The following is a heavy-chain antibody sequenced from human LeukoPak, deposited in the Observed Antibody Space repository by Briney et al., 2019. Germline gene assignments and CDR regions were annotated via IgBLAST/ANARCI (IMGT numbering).Heavy chain of an antibody. CDR3: ATQPAGPASWFDP. D-gene: IGHD6-13*01. V-gene: IGHV4-59*01. CDR1: GGSISSYY. CDR2: IYYSGST. J-gene: IGHJ5*02. Sequence: TSETLSLTCTVSGGSISSYYWSWIRQPPGKGLEWIGYIYYSGSTNYNPSLKSRVTISVDTSKNQFSLKLSSVTAADTAVYYCATQPAGPASWFDPWGQGTLVTVSP.